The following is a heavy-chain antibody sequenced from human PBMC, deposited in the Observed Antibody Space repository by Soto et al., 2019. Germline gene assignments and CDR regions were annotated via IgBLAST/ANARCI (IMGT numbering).Heavy chain of an antibody. D-gene: IGHD3-3*01. CDR1: GFTFSDYY. Sequence: GGSLRLSCAASGFTFSDYYMSWIRQAPGKGLEWVSYISSSGSTIYYADSVKGRFTISRDNAKNSLYLQMNSLRAEDTAVYYCARLRGREELTYYDFWSGYHFPSDYWGQGTLVTVSS. CDR3: ARLRGREELTYYDFWSGYHFPSDY. CDR2: ISSSGSTI. V-gene: IGHV3-11*01. J-gene: IGHJ4*02.